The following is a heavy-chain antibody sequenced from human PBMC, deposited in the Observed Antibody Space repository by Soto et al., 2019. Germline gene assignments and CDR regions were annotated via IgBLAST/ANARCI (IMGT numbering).Heavy chain of an antibody. CDR1: GGSISSYY. CDR3: ARARYYDFWSGSSGWFDP. CDR2: IYYSGST. V-gene: IGHV4-59*01. J-gene: IGHJ5*02. Sequence: PSETLSLTCTVSGGSISSYYWSWIRQPPGKGLEWIGYIYYSGSTNYNPSLKSRVTISVDTSKNQFSLKLSSVTAADTAVYYCARARYYDFWSGSSGWFDPWGQGTLVTVSS. D-gene: IGHD3-3*01.